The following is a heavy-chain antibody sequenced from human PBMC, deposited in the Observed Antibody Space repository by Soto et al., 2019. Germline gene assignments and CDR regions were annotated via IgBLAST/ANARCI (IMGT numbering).Heavy chain of an antibody. Sequence: GGSLRLSCAASGFTFSSYSMNWVRQAPGKGLEWVSYISSSSSTIYYADSVKGRFTISRDNAKNSLYLQMNSLRAEDTAVYYCARVYSGYDPIHFDYWGQGTLVTVSS. D-gene: IGHD5-12*01. CDR3: ARVYSGYDPIHFDY. J-gene: IGHJ4*02. CDR1: GFTFSSYS. CDR2: ISSSSSTI. V-gene: IGHV3-48*01.